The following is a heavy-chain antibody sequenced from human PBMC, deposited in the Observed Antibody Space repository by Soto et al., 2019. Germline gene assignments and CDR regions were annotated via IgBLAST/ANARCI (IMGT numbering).Heavy chain of an antibody. D-gene: IGHD1-1*01. CDR1: GGTFSSHS. CDR3: ATGSFTSTGGRIGYHYNAMDV. V-gene: IGHV1-69*13. Sequence: GASVKVSCKSSGGTFSSHSINWVRQAPGQGLEWMGGIIPIFGPANFAKKFQGRVTITADESTTTVYMELSSLTSEDTAVYYCATGSFTSTGGRIGYHYNAMDVWGQGTTVTVSS. CDR2: IIPIFGPA. J-gene: IGHJ6*02.